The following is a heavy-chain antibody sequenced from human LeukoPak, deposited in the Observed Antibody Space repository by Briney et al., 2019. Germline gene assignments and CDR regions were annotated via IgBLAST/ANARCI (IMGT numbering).Heavy chain of an antibody. CDR1: GFTFSSYS. Sequence: PGGSLRLSCAASGFTFSSYSMNWVRQAPGKGLEWVSSISSSSSYIYYADSVKDRFTISRDNAKNSLYLQMNSLRAEDTAVYYCARDLPDYYDSSGLRGDWGQGTLVTVSS. CDR3: ARDLPDYYDSSGLRGD. V-gene: IGHV3-21*01. D-gene: IGHD3-22*01. CDR2: ISSSSSYI. J-gene: IGHJ4*02.